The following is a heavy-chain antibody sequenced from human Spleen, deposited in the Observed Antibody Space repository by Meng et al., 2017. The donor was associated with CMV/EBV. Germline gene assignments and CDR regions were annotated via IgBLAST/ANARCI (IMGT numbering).Heavy chain of an antibody. J-gene: IGHJ4*02. CDR3: ARANYGSGSYFFY. CDR1: GYAFTVFY. CDR2: VSPSTGGS. V-gene: IGHV1-2*02. Sequence: ASVKVSCKASGYAFTVFYMHWLRQAPGQGLEWMGWVSPSTGGSRIAQKFKGRVTMTTDTSTSTAYMELRSLRSDDTAVYYCARANYGSGSYFFYWGQGTLVTVSS. D-gene: IGHD3-10*01.